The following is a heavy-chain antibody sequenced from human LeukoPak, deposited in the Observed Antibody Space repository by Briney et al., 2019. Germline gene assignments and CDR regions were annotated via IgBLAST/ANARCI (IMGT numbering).Heavy chain of an antibody. V-gene: IGHV3-30*18. D-gene: IGHD6-19*01. Sequence: PGGSLRLSCAASGFTFSSYGMHWVRQAPGKGLEWVAVISYDGSNKYYADSVKGRFTISRDNSKNTLYLQMNSLRAEDTAVYYCAKDGESSGWFGYYYYYIDVWGKGTTVTVSS. CDR2: ISYDGSNK. CDR3: AKDGESSGWFGYYYYYIDV. CDR1: GFTFSSYG. J-gene: IGHJ6*03.